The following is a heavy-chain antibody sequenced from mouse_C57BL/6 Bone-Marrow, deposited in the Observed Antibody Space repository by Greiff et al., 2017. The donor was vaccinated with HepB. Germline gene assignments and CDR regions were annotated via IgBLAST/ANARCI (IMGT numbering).Heavy chain of an antibody. V-gene: IGHV5-17*01. CDR2: ISSGSSTI. Sequence: EVHLVESGGGLVKPGGSLKLSCAASGFTFSDYGMHWVRQAPEKGLEWVAYISSGSSTIYYADTVKGRFTISRANAKNTLFLQMTSLRSEDTAMYYCAFSYYFDYWGQGTTLTVSS. CDR3: AFSYYFDY. J-gene: IGHJ2*01. CDR1: GFTFSDYG.